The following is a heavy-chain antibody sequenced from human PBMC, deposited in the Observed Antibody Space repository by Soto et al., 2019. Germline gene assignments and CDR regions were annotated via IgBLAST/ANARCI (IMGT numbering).Heavy chain of an antibody. D-gene: IGHD4-17*01. J-gene: IGHJ4*02. V-gene: IGHV3-23*01. CDR2: IVGSGGST. CDR1: GFTFSNYA. Sequence: PGGSLRLSCAASGFTFSNYAMIWVRQAPGKGQEWVSGIVGSGGSTYYADSVKGRFTISRDNSKNTLYLQMNSLRAEDTAVYYCAKDAVYGDGLWLVAYWGQGTLVTVSS. CDR3: AKDAVYGDGLWLVAY.